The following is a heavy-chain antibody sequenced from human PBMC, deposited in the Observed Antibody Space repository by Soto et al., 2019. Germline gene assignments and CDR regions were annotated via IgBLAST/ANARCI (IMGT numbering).Heavy chain of an antibody. D-gene: IGHD2-2*01. CDR2: IYASGNT. V-gene: IGHV4-59*01. J-gene: IGHJ6*02. Sequence: SETLSLTCTASGGSMSSYYWNWIRQPPGKGLESIGYIYASGNTNYNPSLKSRVTISVDTSKNQFSLKLSSVTAADTAVYYCARGDIVLVPAAMPYYYGMDVWGQGTTVTVSS. CDR3: ARGDIVLVPAAMPYYYGMDV. CDR1: GGSMSSYY.